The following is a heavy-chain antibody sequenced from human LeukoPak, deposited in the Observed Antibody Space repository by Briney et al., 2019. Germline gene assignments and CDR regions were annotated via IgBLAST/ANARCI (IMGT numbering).Heavy chain of an antibody. CDR1: GGSISSYY. J-gene: IGHJ6*03. CDR2: IYTSGST. D-gene: IGHD2-21*02. V-gene: IGHV4-4*09. Sequence: SETLSLTCTVSGGSISSYYWSWIRQPPGKGLEWIGYIYTSGSTNYNPSLKSRVTISVDTSKNQFSLKLSSVTAADTAVYDCARLHCGGDCYSWYYYYMDVWGKGTTVTVSS. CDR3: ARLHCGGDCYSWYYYYMDV.